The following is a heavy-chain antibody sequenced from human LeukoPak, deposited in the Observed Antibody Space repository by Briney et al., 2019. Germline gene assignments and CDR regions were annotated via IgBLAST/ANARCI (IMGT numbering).Heavy chain of an antibody. J-gene: IGHJ4*02. CDR2: VYYTGSA. CDR1: GASLSTLY. V-gene: IGHV4-59*08. D-gene: IGHD6-6*01. Sequence: SETLSLTCSVSGASLSTLYWRWIRQPPGKGLEWVGYVYYTGSANYNPSIKSRVTIFPATSKNQFHLRLTSVTAAATTGYYFTGHGVYSSSSYFDYLGQGTLVTVSS. CDR3: TGHGVYSSSSYFDY.